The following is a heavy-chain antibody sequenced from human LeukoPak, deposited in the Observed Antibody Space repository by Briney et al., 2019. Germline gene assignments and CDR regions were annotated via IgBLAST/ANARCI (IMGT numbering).Heavy chain of an antibody. CDR2: INHSGSN. CDR1: GGSFSGYY. V-gene: IGHV4-34*01. CDR3: ARGLSDVY. Sequence: SETLSLTCAVYGGSFSGYYWTWIRQPPGKGLEWIGEINHSGSNNYNPSLKSRVTISIDTSKNQFSLILSSVTAADTAVYYCARGLSDVYWGQGTLVTVSS. J-gene: IGHJ4*02.